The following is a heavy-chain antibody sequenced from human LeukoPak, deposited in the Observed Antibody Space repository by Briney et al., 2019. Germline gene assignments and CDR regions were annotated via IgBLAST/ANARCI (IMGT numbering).Heavy chain of an antibody. J-gene: IGHJ4*02. D-gene: IGHD3-10*01. CDR3: VKEALQLFGHLGLLPDH. CDR2: ISGSGSST. CDR1: GFTFSSYA. V-gene: IGHV3-23*01. Sequence: GGSLRLSCAPSGFTFSSYAMSWVRQAPGKGLEWVSGISGSGSSTYYADSVKGRFTISRDNSKNTLYLQMNSLRAEDSAVYYCVKEALQLFGHLGLLPDHWGQGTLVTVSS.